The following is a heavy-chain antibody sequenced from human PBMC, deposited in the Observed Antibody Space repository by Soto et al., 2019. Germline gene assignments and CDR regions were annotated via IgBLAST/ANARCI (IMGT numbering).Heavy chain of an antibody. Sequence: QVQLQQWGAGLVKPSETLSLTCAVEGGSFNDDYWSWIRQSPGKGLEWIGEINDSGSTKYNPSLNSRAIIAVDKAKRPFSLVLSSLTAVTPAIYFCARVPVRKGCRAGHSPNASFGMDVWGQGTTVAVSS. D-gene: IGHD4-17*01. CDR1: GGSFNDDY. V-gene: IGHV4-34*01. J-gene: IGHJ6*02. CDR3: ARVPVRKGCRAGHSPNASFGMDV. CDR2: INDSGST.